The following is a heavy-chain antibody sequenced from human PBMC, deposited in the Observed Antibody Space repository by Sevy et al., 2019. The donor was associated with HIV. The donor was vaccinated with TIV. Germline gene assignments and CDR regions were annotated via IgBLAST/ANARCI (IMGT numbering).Heavy chain of an antibody. V-gene: IGHV3-30-3*01. CDR1: GFTFSSYA. D-gene: IGHD5-12*01. CDR2: ISYDGSNK. J-gene: IGHJ4*02. Sequence: GGSLRLSCAASGFTFSSYAMHWVRQAPGKGLEWVAVISYDGSNKYYADSVKGRFTISRDNSKNTLYLQMNSLRAEDTAVYYCARVDHHIGNLAYWGQGTLVTVSS. CDR3: ARVDHHIGNLAY.